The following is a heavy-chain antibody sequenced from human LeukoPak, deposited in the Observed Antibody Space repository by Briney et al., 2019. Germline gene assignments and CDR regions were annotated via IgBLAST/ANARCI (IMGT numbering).Heavy chain of an antibody. CDR3: ARSEAVADPYFDY. CDR1: GFTFSSYS. CDR2: ISSSSYI. Sequence: GGSLRLSCAASGFTFSSYSMDWVRQAPGKGLEWVSSISSSSYIYYADSVKGRFTISRDNAKNSLYLQMNSLRAEDTAVYYCARSEAVADPYFDYWGQGTLVTVSS. V-gene: IGHV3-21*01. J-gene: IGHJ4*02. D-gene: IGHD6-19*01.